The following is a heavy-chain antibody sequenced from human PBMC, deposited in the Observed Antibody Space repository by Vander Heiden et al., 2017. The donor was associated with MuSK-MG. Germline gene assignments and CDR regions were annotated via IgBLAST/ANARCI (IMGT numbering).Heavy chain of an antibody. D-gene: IGHD3-22*01. V-gene: IGHV3-23*01. CDR2: ISTTGSST. Sequence: EVQLLESGGGLEPSGGSLRLSCAASGFTFSSSAMTWVRQAPGKGLEWVSTISTTGSSTYYADSVKGRFTISRDNSKSTLYLQMNSLRAEDTAVYFCAKGRVYYDTWGQGTLVTVSS. CDR1: GFTFSSSA. CDR3: AKGRVYYDT. J-gene: IGHJ4*02.